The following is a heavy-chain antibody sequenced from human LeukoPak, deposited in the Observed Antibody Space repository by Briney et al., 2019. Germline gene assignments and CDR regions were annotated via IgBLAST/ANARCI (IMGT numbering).Heavy chain of an antibody. CDR2: TSPTSSYM. D-gene: IGHD4-23*01. J-gene: IGHJ5*02. CDR1: GFTFTDFY. CDR3: VRDADGGNSWFDT. Sequence: GGSLRLSCAASGFTFTDFYMNWVRQAPGKGLEWVSWTSPTSSYMYYADSVKGRFTISRDNAKNSLYPQMNSLRAEDTALYYCVRDADGGNSWFDTWGQGTLVTVSS. V-gene: IGHV3-21*04.